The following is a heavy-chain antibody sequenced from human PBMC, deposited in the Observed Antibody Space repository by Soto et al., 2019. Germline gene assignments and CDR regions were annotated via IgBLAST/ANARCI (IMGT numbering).Heavy chain of an antibody. Sequence: GASVKVSCKASGYTFTSYGISWVRQAPGQGLEWMGWISAYNGNTNYAQKLQGRVTMTTDTSTSTAYMELRSLRSDDTAVYYCARDRVPTGYGSGWYYFDYWGQGTLVTVSS. D-gene: IGHD6-19*01. CDR3: ARDRVPTGYGSGWYYFDY. V-gene: IGHV1-18*01. CDR2: ISAYNGNT. J-gene: IGHJ4*02. CDR1: GYTFTSYG.